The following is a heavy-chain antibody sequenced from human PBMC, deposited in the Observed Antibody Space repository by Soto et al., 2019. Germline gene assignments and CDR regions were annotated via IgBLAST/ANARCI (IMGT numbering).Heavy chain of an antibody. CDR2: IQYSGYS. Sequence: QVQLQESGPGLVKPSETLSLTCTVSGGSITNYYCSWFRQPPGKGLEWIGYIQYSGYSAYNLSLKRRVTMSMDTSNTQFSLMLESVTATDTAVYYCARHGFGSLHGLVDVWGQGTRVIVSS. CDR1: GGSITNYY. V-gene: IGHV4-59*08. J-gene: IGHJ6*02. CDR3: ARHGFGSLHGLVDV. D-gene: IGHD3-10*01.